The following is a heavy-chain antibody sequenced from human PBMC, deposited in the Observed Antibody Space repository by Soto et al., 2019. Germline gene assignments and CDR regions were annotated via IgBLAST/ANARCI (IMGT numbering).Heavy chain of an antibody. J-gene: IGHJ4*02. CDR1: GFTFSSYG. CDR3: AKLEDCSSTSCKPFDY. V-gene: IGHV3-30*18. Sequence: PGGSLRLFCAASGFTFSSYGMHWVRQAPGKGLEWVAVISYDGSNKYYADSVKGRFTISRDNSKNTLYLQMNSLRAEDTAVYYCAKLEDCSSTSCKPFDYWGQGTLVTVSS. D-gene: IGHD2-2*01. CDR2: ISYDGSNK.